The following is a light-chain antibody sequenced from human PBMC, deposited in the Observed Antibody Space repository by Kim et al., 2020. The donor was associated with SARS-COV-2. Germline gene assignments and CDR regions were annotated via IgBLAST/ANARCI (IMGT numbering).Light chain of an antibody. Sequence: DIQMTQSPSSLCASVGDRVTITCRASQGISNSLAWYQQKPGKVPKVLIYSASALQSGVPSRFSGSGSGTDFTLTISRLQPEDVATYNSERCIAAPGTFGQGRKGDIK. V-gene: IGKV1-27*01. CDR2: SAS. CDR1: QGISNS. J-gene: IGKJ1*01. CDR3: ERCIAAPGT.